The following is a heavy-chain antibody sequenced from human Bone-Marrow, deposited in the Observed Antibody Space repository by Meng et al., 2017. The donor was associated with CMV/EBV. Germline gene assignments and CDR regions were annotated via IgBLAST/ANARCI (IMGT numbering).Heavy chain of an antibody. V-gene: IGHV3-23*05. CDR1: GFTFSSYS. Sequence: GGSLRLSCAASGFTFSSYSMNWVRQAPGKGLEWVSVIYGSGRSSSSADSVKGRFSISRDNSKNTLYLQMSSLRAEDTAVYYCARLLVGALDTHAFDMWGRGPVVTVSS. D-gene: IGHD1-26*01. CDR3: ARLLVGALDTHAFDM. J-gene: IGHJ3*02. CDR2: IYGSGRSS.